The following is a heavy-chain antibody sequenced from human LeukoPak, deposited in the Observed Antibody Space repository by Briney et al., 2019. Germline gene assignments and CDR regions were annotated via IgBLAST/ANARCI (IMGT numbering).Heavy chain of an antibody. D-gene: IGHD3-10*01. CDR2: IYPGDSDT. CDR3: ARGSMVRGVIYGMDV. J-gene: IGHJ6*02. CDR1: GYSFTSYW. V-gene: IGHV5-51*01. Sequence: GESLKISCKGSGYSFTSYWIGWVRQMPGKGLEWMGIIYPGDSDTRYSPSFQGQVTISADKSISTAYLQWSSLKASDTAMYYCARGSMVRGVIYGMDVWGQRTTVTVSS.